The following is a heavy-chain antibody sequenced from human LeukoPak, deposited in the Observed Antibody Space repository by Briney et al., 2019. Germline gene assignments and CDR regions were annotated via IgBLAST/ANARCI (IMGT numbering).Heavy chain of an antibody. CDR2: LYSGGNT. CDR3: ARVGSGDIYGYGDY. V-gene: IGHV3-66*01. J-gene: IGHJ4*02. Sequence: GGSLRLSCAASGFTVRTNYVSWVRQAPGKGLEWVSVLYSGGNTYYVDSVKGRFTISRDDSKNTLYLQMSSLRVADTAVYYCARVGSGDIYGYGDYWGQGTLVTVSS. D-gene: IGHD5-18*01. CDR1: GFTVRTNY.